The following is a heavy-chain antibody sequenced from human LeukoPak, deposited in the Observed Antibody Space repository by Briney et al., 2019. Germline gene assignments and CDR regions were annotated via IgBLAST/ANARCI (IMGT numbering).Heavy chain of an antibody. CDR2: IIPIFGTA. CDR3: ARAGFIAAVPALSGMDV. D-gene: IGHD6-13*01. CDR1: GGTFSSYA. J-gene: IGHJ6*02. V-gene: IGHV1-69*13. Sequence: GASVKVSCTASGGTFSSYAISWVRQAPGRGLEWMGGIIPIFGTANYAQKFQGRVTITADESTSTAYMELSSLRSEDTAVYYCARAGFIAAVPALSGMDVWGQGTTVTVSS.